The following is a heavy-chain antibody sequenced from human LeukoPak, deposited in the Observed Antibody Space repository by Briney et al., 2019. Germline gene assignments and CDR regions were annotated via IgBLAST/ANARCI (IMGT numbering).Heavy chain of an antibody. CDR1: GFTFSDYY. CDR3: ARGGGLDV. CDR2: INHNGNVN. D-gene: IGHD3-16*01. J-gene: IGHJ6*02. V-gene: IGHV3-7*03. Sequence: GGSLRLSCVASGFTFSDYYMNWARQAPGKGLEWVASINHNGNVNYYVDSVKGRFTISRDNAKNSLYLQVSNLRAEDTAVYFCARGGGLDVWGQGATVTVSS.